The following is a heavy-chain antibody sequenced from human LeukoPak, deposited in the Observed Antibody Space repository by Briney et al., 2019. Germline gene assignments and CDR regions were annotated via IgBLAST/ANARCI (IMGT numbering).Heavy chain of an antibody. D-gene: IGHD3-10*01. V-gene: IGHV3-7*01. J-gene: IGHJ4*02. CDR2: IKRDGSEK. CDR1: GFTFSNYG. CDR3: ARLSEMLRGPAAIYYFDY. Sequence: GGTLRLSCAASGFTFSNYGMSWVRQAPGKGLEWVANIKRDGSEKYYVDSVKGRFTVSRDTAKNSLFLQMNSLRAEDTAVYYCARLSEMLRGPAAIYYFDYWGQGTLVTVSS.